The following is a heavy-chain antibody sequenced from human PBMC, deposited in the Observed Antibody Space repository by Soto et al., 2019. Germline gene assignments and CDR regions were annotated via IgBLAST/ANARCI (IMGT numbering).Heavy chain of an antibody. CDR2: ISSNGGST. CDR1: GFTFSSYA. D-gene: IGHD4-17*01. V-gene: IGHV3-64*01. J-gene: IGHJ6*03. CDR3: ARAGFLDYGDYTPYYYYYMDV. Sequence: GGSLRLSCAASGFTFSSYAMHWVRQAPGKGLENVSAISSNGGSTYYANYVKGRFTISRDNSKNTLYLQMGSLRAEDMAVYYCARAGFLDYGDYTPYYYYYMDVWGKGTTVTVSS.